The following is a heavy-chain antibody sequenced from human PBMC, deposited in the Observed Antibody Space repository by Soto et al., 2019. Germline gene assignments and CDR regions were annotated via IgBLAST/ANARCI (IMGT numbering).Heavy chain of an antibody. CDR2: ISYDGSNQ. CDR1: GFTLSSYG. Sequence: QVQLVESGGGVVQPGRSLRLSCAASGFTLSSYGMHWVRQAPGKGLEWVAVISYDGSNQHYADSVKGRFTISRDTSRNPMYRQMNSRRGEDTPVYFCEKDRDAIAAVGYSPGDGMDVWGQGTTVTVSS. V-gene: IGHV3-30*18. D-gene: IGHD6-13*01. CDR3: EKDRDAIAAVGYSPGDGMDV. J-gene: IGHJ6*02.